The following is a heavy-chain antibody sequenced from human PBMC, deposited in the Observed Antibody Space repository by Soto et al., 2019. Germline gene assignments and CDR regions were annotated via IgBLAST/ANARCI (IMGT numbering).Heavy chain of an antibody. J-gene: IGHJ4*02. V-gene: IGHV1-69*13. Sequence: SVKVSCKASGGTFSSYAISWVRQAPGQGLEWMGGIIPIFGTANYAQKFQGRVTITADESTSTAYMELSSLRSEDTAVYYCARDRVYCSSTSCYPGPFDYWGQGTLVTVSS. CDR1: GGTFSSYA. CDR3: ARDRVYCSSTSCYPGPFDY. CDR2: IIPIFGTA. D-gene: IGHD2-2*01.